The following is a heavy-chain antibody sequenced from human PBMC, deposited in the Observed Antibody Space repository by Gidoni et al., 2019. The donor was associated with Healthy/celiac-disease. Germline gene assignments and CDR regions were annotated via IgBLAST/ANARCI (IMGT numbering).Heavy chain of an antibody. CDR2: INHSGIT. J-gene: IGHJ6*02. Sequence: QVQPQQWGAGLLKHSETLSLTRAVYGGSFSGYYWSWIRQPPGKGLEWIGEINHSGITNYNPSLKSRVTISIDTSKNQFSLKLISVTAADTAVYYCAREGGLEWLRNYYYGMDVWGQGTTVTVSS. V-gene: IGHV4-34*01. CDR3: AREGGLEWLRNYYYGMDV. CDR1: GGSFSGYY. D-gene: IGHD3-3*01.